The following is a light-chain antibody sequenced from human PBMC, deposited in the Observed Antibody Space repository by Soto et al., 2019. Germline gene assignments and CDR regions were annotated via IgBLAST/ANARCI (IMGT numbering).Light chain of an antibody. CDR3: QTYDSSLSGVL. V-gene: IGLV1-40*01. J-gene: IGLJ2*01. CDR2: GNS. Sequence: QSVLTQPPSVSGAPGQRVTISCTGSSSNIGAGYDVHWYQQLPGTAPKLLIYGNSNRPSGVPDRFSGSTSGTSASLAITGLQAEDEADYYCQTYDSSLSGVLFGGGTKLTVL. CDR1: SSNIGAGYD.